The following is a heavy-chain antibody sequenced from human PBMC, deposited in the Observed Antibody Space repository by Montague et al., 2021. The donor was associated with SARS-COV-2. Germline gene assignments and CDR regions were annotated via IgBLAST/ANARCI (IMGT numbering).Heavy chain of an antibody. Sequence: SLRLSFAASGFIFSSYEMNWVRQAPGKGLEWISYISSSGGGSTKHYTDSVKGRFTIYRDNAKNSLYLQMNSLRVEDTAIYYCVRDRDWDDWCGMDVWGQGTTVTVSS. CDR2: ISSSGGGSTK. CDR1: GFIFSSYE. D-gene: IGHD2-21*01. CDR3: VRDRDWDDWCGMDV. V-gene: IGHV3-48*03. J-gene: IGHJ6*02.